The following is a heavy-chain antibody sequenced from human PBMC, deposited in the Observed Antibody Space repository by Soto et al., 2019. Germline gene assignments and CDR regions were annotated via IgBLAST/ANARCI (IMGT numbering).Heavy chain of an antibody. Sequence: SVKVSCKASGGTFSSYAISWVRQAPGQGLEWKGGIIPIFGTANYAQKFQGRVTITADKSTSTAYMELSSLRSEDTAVYYCARVMTYYYGSGSYYANYYYYGMDVWGQGTTVTVSS. J-gene: IGHJ6*02. CDR1: GGTFSSYA. CDR2: IIPIFGTA. D-gene: IGHD3-10*01. V-gene: IGHV1-69*06. CDR3: ARVMTYYYGSGSYYANYYYYGMDV.